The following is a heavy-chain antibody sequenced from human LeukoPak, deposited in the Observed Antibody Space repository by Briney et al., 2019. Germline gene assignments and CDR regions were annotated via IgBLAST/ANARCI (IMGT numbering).Heavy chain of an antibody. CDR3: ARRMGRGYCSSTSCHVDY. D-gene: IGHD2-2*01. J-gene: IGHJ4*02. CDR2: IYPGDSDT. V-gene: IGHV5-51*01. CDR1: GYSFTSYW. Sequence: GESLKISCKGSGYSFTSYWIGWVRPMPGKGLEWMGIIYPGDSDTRYSPSFQGQVTISADKSISTAYLQWSSLQASDTAMYYCARRMGRGYCSSTSCHVDYWGQGTLVTVSS.